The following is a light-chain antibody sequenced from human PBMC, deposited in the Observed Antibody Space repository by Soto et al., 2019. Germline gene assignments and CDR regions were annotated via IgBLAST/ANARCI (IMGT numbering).Light chain of an antibody. Sequence: EIVMTQSPATLSVSPGERATLSCRASQSVSNLVWYQQKPGQAPRLLIYGASTRATGIPARFSGSGSGTEFTLTFSSLQSEDFAVYYCQQYNNWPRTFGQGTKLEIK. J-gene: IGKJ2*01. CDR1: QSVSN. V-gene: IGKV3-15*01. CDR3: QQYNNWPRT. CDR2: GAS.